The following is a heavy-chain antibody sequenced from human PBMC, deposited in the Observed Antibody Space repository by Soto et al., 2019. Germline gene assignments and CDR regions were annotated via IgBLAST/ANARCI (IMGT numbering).Heavy chain of an antibody. J-gene: IGHJ4*02. V-gene: IGHV4-59*01. Sequence: QVQLQESGPGLVKPSETLSLTYTVSDGSISSYYWSWIRQPPGKGLEWIGYIYYSGRTNYNPTLKCRATISVDTAKIQFSLKVSSVHAEDTAVYYCAGSDGRYWGQGTLVTVSS. CDR2: IYYSGRT. CDR3: AGSDGRY. CDR1: DGSISSYY.